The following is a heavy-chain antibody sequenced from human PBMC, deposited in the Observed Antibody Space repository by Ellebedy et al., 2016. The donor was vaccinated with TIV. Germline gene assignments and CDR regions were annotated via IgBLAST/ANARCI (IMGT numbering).Heavy chain of an antibody. J-gene: IGHJ4*02. CDR1: GFTFSSYC. CDR3: ARSPHAATFDY. Sequence: PGGSLRLSCAASGFTFSSYCMSWVRQAPGKGLEWVANIKQDGSEKYYVDSVKGRFTISRDNAKNSLYLQMNSLRAEDTAVYYCARSPHAATFDYWGQGTLVTVSS. CDR2: IKQDGSEK. V-gene: IGHV3-7*02. D-gene: IGHD6-25*01.